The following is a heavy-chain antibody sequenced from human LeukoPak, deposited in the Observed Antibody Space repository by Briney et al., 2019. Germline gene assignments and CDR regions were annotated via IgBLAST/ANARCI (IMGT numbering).Heavy chain of an antibody. CDR1: GFAFSNHA. J-gene: IGHJ4*02. V-gene: IGHV3-30*18. CDR3: AKDRVEGKKWLAQFDY. D-gene: IGHD6-19*01. Sequence: GGSLRLSCTASGFAFSNHAMHWVRQAPGKGLEWVGLITYDGGNTYHADSVKGRFTISRDNFKNTLYLQMNSLRVEDTAVYHCAKDRVEGKKWLAQFDYWGQGTLVTVSS. CDR2: ITYDGGNT.